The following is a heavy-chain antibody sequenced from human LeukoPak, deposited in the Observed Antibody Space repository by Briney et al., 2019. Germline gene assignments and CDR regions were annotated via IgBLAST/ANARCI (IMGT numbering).Heavy chain of an antibody. Sequence: ASVKVSCKSSGYTFTGYYMHWVRQPPGQGLEWMGWINPNSGGTNYAQKFQGRVTMTRDTSISTAYMELSRLRSDDTAVYYCARENAIAATYDYWGQGTLVTVSS. D-gene: IGHD6-25*01. J-gene: IGHJ4*02. V-gene: IGHV1-2*02. CDR2: INPNSGGT. CDR3: ARENAIAATYDY. CDR1: GYTFTGYY.